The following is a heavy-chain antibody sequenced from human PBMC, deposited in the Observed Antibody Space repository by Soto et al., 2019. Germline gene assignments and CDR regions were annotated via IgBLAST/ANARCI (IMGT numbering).Heavy chain of an antibody. Sequence: PSETLSLTCAISGGSFSANHWGWIRQPPGKGLEWIASTYYGGMTYYNPSLKSRVMMSVDTSKKQFSLKLRSVTAADTAVYYCVRDGTKTLRDWFDPWGQGISVTVSS. CDR3: VRDGTKTLRDWFDP. CDR1: GGSFSANH. J-gene: IGHJ5*02. CDR2: TYYGGMT. V-gene: IGHV4-39*07. D-gene: IGHD1-1*01.